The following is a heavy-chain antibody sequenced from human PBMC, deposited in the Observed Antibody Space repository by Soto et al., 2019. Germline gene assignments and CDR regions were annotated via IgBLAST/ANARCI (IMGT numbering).Heavy chain of an antibody. D-gene: IGHD3-10*01. CDR2: IYYSGST. Sequence: SETLSLTCTVSGGSISSSSYYWGWIRQPPGKGLEWIGSIYYSGSTYYNPSLKSRVTISVDTSKNQFSLKLSSVTAADTAVYYCASTRIPRVRHRTDAFDIWGQGTMVTVSS. V-gene: IGHV4-39*01. CDR3: ASTRIPRVRHRTDAFDI. J-gene: IGHJ3*02. CDR1: GGSISSSSYY.